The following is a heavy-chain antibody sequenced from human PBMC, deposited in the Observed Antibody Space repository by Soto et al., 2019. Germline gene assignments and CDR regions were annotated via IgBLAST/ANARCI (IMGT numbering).Heavy chain of an antibody. CDR3: ARRSSGWYFDY. Sequence: EVQLLESGGGLVQPGGSLSLSCEASGFTFSSYAMSWVRQAPGKGLEWVSAISGSGGSTYYPDSVKGRFTISRDNSKNTLYLQMNSLRAEDTAVYYCARRSSGWYFDYWGQGTLVTVSS. J-gene: IGHJ4*02. V-gene: IGHV3-23*01. D-gene: IGHD6-19*01. CDR1: GFTFSSYA. CDR2: ISGSGGST.